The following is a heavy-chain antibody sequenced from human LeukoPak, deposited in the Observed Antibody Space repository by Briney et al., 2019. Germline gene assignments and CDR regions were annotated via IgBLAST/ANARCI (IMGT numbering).Heavy chain of an antibody. J-gene: IGHJ3*02. D-gene: IGHD2-2*01. CDR2: IYYSGST. V-gene: IGHV4-31*03. Sequence: PSETLSLTCTVSGGSISSGGYYWSWLRQHPGTGLEWVGYIYYSGSTYYNPSLKSRVTISVDTSKNQFSLKLSSVTAADTAVYYCARGGCSSTSCYRIDDAFDIWGQGTMVTVSS. CDR3: ARGGCSSTSCYRIDDAFDI. CDR1: GGSISSGGYY.